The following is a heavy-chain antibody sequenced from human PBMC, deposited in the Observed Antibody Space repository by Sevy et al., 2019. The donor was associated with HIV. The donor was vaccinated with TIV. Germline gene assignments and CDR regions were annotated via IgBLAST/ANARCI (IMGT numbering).Heavy chain of an antibody. CDR3: ARVDANYDKGFDP. Sequence: GGSLRLSCEASGFTFSSYEMNWVRQAPGKGLEWVSYISSSGTTIKYADSVKGRFTISRDNAKNSLYMQMNSLRAEDTADYYCARVDANYDKGFDPWGQGTLVTVSS. J-gene: IGHJ5*02. V-gene: IGHV3-48*03. D-gene: IGHD3-22*01. CDR1: GFTFSSYE. CDR2: ISSSGTTI.